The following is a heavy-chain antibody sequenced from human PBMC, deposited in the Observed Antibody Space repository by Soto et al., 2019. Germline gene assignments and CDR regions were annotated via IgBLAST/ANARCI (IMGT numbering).Heavy chain of an antibody. CDR1: GFRFGSYG. V-gene: IGHV3-30*18. J-gene: IGHJ4*02. CDR2: TSYDGGNP. CDR3: EKDLSTLGRNGLDS. D-gene: IGHD3-16*01. Sequence: QVQLVESGGGVVQPGRSLRLSCAGSGFRFGSYGMHWVRQAPGKGLEWVAVTSYDGGNPLYADSVKGRFTISRGNSKNILYLQMDSLTTYDSAVYYCEKDLSTLGRNGLDSWGQGTLVTVSS.